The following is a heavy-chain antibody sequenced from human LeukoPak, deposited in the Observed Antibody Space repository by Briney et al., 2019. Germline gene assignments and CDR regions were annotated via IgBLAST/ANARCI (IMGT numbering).Heavy chain of an antibody. D-gene: IGHD3-9*01. CDR1: GFTFSTFG. J-gene: IGHJ6*03. CDR2: IRGSGRST. Sequence: GGSLRLSCVPSGFTFSTFGMSWARPAPGKGLEWVSAIRGSGRSTYYADSVTGRFTISRDNSKNTLYLQMNSLRAEDTAVYYCAKDGGEYYDILTGYYPRLYYMDVWGKGTTVTISS. V-gene: IGHV3-23*01. CDR3: AKDGGEYYDILTGYYPRLYYMDV.